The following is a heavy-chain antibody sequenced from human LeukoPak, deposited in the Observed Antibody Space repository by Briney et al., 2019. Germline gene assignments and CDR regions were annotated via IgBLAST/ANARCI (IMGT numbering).Heavy chain of an antibody. CDR2: ISYDGSNK. CDR3: AKFADPGV. J-gene: IGHJ3*01. CDR1: GFTFSSYA. V-gene: IGHV3-30-3*02. Sequence: GGSLRLSCAASGFTFSSYAMHWVRQAPGKGLEWVAVISYDGSNKYYADSVKGRFTISRDNSKSTLYLQMNSLRAEDTAVYYCAKFADPGVWGQGTMVTVSS. D-gene: IGHD7-27*01.